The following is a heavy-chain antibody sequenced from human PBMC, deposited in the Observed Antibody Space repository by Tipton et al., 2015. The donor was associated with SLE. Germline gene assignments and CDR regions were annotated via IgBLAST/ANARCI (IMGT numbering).Heavy chain of an antibody. J-gene: IGHJ3*01. CDR3: ARGVTISIFGEVISVDAFDF. CDR2: ISASGRFI. CDR1: GFPFSTYS. D-gene: IGHD3-3*01. Sequence: SLRLSCSASGFPFSTYSMNWVRQAPGKGLEWVSSISASGRFIYYADSAKGRFTVSRDTTKSSLFLQMNSLRAEDTAVYFCARGVTISIFGEVISVDAFDFWGRGTMVTVSS. V-gene: IGHV3-21*01.